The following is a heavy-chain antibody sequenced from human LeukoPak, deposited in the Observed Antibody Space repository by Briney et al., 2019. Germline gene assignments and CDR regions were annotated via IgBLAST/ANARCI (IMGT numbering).Heavy chain of an antibody. Sequence: GGSLRLSCAASGFTFSRSWMTWVRQAPGKGLEFVANIKQDGSEKHYVDSVKGRFTISRDNGKNSLYLQMNSLRAEDTAVYYCARDEVGYFDYWGQGTLVTVSS. J-gene: IGHJ4*02. CDR2: IKQDGSEK. CDR3: ARDEVGYFDY. V-gene: IGHV3-7*01. CDR1: GFTFSRSW.